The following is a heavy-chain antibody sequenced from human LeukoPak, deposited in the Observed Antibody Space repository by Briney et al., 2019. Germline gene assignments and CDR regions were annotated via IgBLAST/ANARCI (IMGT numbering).Heavy chain of an antibody. CDR3: AKDPYSSGAPGHFDY. Sequence: PGRSLRLSCAASGFTFSSYGMHWVRQAPGKGLEGVAVISYDGSNKYYADSVKGRFTISRDNSKNTLYLQMNSLRAEDTAVYYCAKDPYSSGAPGHFDYWGQGTLVTVSS. V-gene: IGHV3-30*18. J-gene: IGHJ4*02. D-gene: IGHD6-19*01. CDR2: ISYDGSNK. CDR1: GFTFSSYG.